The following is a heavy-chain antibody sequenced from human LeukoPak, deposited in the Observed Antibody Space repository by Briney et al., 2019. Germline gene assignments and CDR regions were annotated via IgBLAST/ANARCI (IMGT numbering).Heavy chain of an antibody. J-gene: IGHJ5*02. CDR1: GFTSSSEW. D-gene: IGHD3-10*01. Sequence: GGSLRLSCAASGFTSSSEWMHWVRQAPGRGLVWISHINSNGRSTNYGDSVKGRFTVSRDNAKNTLYLQMNSLRAEDTAVYYCARDLPRTSGPWGQGTLVTVSS. V-gene: IGHV3-74*01. CDR2: INSNGRST. CDR3: ARDLPRTSGP.